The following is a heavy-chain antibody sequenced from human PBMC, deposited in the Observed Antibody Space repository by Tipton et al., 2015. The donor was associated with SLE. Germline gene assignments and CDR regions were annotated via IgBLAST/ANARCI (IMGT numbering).Heavy chain of an antibody. V-gene: IGHV1-2*02. CDR2: INPNSGGT. D-gene: IGHD2-8*01. J-gene: IGHJ4*02. CDR3: ALKYEGLNY. Sequence: SGFTFSSYGMHRVRQAPGQGLEWMGWINPNSGGTNYAQKFQGRVTMTRDTSISTAYMELSRLRSDDTAVYYCALKYEGLNYWGQGTLVTVSS. CDR1: GFTFSSYG.